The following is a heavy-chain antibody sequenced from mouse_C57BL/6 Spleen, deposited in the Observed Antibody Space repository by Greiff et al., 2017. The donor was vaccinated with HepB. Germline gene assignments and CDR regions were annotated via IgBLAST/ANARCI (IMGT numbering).Heavy chain of an antibody. CDR2: INPSSGYT. CDR1: GYTFTSYW. J-gene: IGHJ4*01. D-gene: IGHD2-1*01. V-gene: IGHV1-7*01. Sequence: VQLQQSGAELAKPGASVKLSCKASGYTFTSYWMHWVKQRPGQGLEWIGYINPSSGYTKYNQKFKDKATLTADKFSSTADMQLSSLTYEDSAVYYCARGFYGNYTYYYAMDYWGQGTSVTVSS. CDR3: ARGFYGNYTYYYAMDY.